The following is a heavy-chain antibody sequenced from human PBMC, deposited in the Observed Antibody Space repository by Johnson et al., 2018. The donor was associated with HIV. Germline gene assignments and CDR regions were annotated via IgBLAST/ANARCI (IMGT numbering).Heavy chain of an antibody. CDR3: TTDQGYYGDAFDI. D-gene: IGHD3-10*01. CDR1: GFTFSSYW. CDR2: INSDGSST. Sequence: VQLVESGGGLVQPGGSLRLSCAASGFTFSSYWMHWVRQAPGKGLEWVSRINSDGSSTTYADSVKGRFTISRDNAKNTLYLQMKTLRAEDTAIYYCTTDQGYYGDAFDIWGQGTMVTVSS. V-gene: IGHV3-74*03. J-gene: IGHJ3*02.